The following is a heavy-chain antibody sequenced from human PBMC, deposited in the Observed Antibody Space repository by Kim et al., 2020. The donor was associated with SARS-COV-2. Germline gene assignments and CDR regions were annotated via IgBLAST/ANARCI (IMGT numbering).Heavy chain of an antibody. V-gene: IGHV6-1*01. Sequence: SQTLSLTCVISGDSVSSNSAAWNWIRQSPSRGLEWLGRTYYRSKWYIDYAVSVKSRITISPDTSKNQFSLQLKSVTPEDTAVYYCVRCKYSTSSQFYYYGMDVWDQGTTVTVSS. J-gene: IGHJ6*02. CDR1: GDSVSSNSAA. CDR2: TYYRSKWYI. D-gene: IGHD6-6*01. CDR3: VRCKYSTSSQFYYYGMDV.